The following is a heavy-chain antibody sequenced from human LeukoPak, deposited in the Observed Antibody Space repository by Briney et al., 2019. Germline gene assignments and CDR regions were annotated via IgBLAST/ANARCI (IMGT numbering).Heavy chain of an antibody. CDR2: IYPGDSDT. CDR3: ARQLESIGNWFDP. V-gene: IGHV5-51*01. Sequence: GESLKISCKGSGYRFTSYWIGWVRQMPGKGLEWMGIIYPGDSDTRYSPSFQGQVTISADKSISTAYLQWSSLKASDTAMYYCARQLESIGNWFDPWGQGTLVTVSS. J-gene: IGHJ5*02. CDR1: GYRFTSYW. D-gene: IGHD1-1*01.